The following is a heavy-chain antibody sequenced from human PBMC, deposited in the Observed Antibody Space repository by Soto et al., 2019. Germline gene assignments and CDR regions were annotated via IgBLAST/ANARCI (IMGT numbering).Heavy chain of an antibody. Sequence: GASVKVSCKASGYTFTSYGISWVRQAPGQGLEWMGWISAYNGKTNYAQKIQGRVTMTKDTSTNTAYMELSSLRSEDTAVYYCATDLFINYYDSSGFPGLDYWGQGTLVTVS. V-gene: IGHV1-18*01. D-gene: IGHD3-22*01. CDR1: GYTFTSYG. CDR2: ISAYNGKT. J-gene: IGHJ4*02. CDR3: ATDLFINYYDSSGFPGLDY.